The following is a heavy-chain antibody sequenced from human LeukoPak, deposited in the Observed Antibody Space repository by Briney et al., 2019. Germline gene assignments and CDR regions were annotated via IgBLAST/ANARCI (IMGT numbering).Heavy chain of an antibody. J-gene: IGHJ3*02. CDR2: TRNKANSYTT. Sequence: GGSLRLSCAASGFTFSDHYMDWVRQAPGKGLEWVGRTRNKANSYTTEYAASVKGRFTISRADSENSLYLQMNSLKTEDTAVYFCARVRYCSSTTCRGAFDIWGQGTMVTVSS. V-gene: IGHV3-72*01. CDR3: ARVRYCSSTTCRGAFDI. D-gene: IGHD2-2*01. CDR1: GFTFSDHY.